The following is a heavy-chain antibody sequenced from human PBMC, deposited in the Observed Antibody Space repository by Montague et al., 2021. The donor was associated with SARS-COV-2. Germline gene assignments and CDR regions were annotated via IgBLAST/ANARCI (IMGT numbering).Heavy chain of an antibody. Sequence: SETLSLTCAVSGGSINTNNWWTWVRQPPGEGLEWIGQIFHSGITXYNPSLQSRVTISVDKSKNQFSLRLSSVTAADTAVYYCASGRLVGDSSSWYYFDYWGQGTLVAVSS. CDR1: GGSINTNNW. CDR2: IFHSGIT. V-gene: IGHV4-4*02. D-gene: IGHD6-13*01. CDR3: ASGRLVGDSSSWYYFDY. J-gene: IGHJ4*02.